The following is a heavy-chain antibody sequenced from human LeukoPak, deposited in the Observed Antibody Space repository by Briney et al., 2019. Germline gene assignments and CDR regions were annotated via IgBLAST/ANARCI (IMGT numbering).Heavy chain of an antibody. V-gene: IGHV4-39*01. J-gene: IGHJ3*02. CDR2: IYYSGNT. CDR1: GGSISSSSYY. CDR3: ARQRRISMIVVVITSLGDAFDI. Sequence: FETLSLTCTVSGGSISSSSYYWGCIRQPPGKGLEWIGSIYYSGNTYYNPSLESRVTISVDTSKNQFSLKLSSVTAADTAVYYCARQRRISMIVVVITSLGDAFDIWGQGKIVAASS. D-gene: IGHD3-22*01.